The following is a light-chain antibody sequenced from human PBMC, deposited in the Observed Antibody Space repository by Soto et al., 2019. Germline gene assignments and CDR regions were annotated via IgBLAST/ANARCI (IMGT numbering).Light chain of an antibody. CDR3: GTWDSSLSAWV. V-gene: IGLV1-51*01. CDR1: SSNIGNYY. J-gene: IGLJ3*02. Sequence: QSVLTQPPSVSTAPGQKVTISCSGSSSNIGNYYLSWYQQLPGTAPKLLIYDNHKRPSGTPDRFSGSKSGTSATLGITGLQTGDEADYYCGTWDSSLSAWVFGGGTKLTVL. CDR2: DNH.